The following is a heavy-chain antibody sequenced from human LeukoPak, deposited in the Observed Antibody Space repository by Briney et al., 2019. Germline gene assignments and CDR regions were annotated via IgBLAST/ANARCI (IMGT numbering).Heavy chain of an antibody. CDR1: GFTFSSYA. CDR3: AKDSLGSGSYYTY. CDR2: ISGSGGST. J-gene: IGHJ4*02. Sequence: GGSLRLSCAASGFTFSSYAMSWVRQAPGKGLEWISAISGSGGSTYYADSVKGRFTISRDNSKNTLYLQMNSLRAEDTAVYYCAKDSLGSGSYYTYWGQGTLVTVSS. V-gene: IGHV3-23*01. D-gene: IGHD3-10*01.